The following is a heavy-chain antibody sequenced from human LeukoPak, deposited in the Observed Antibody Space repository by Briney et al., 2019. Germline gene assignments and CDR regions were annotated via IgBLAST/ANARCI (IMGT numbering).Heavy chain of an antibody. D-gene: IGHD3-10*01. CDR3: ARVLSGSGSLYYYYYYMDV. Sequence: GGSLRLSCAASGITVRSNYMSWVRQAPGKGLEWVSVIYSGGRTHYAASVKGRFTISRDNSKNTLYLQMNSLRAEDTAVYYCARVLSGSGSLYYYYYYMDVWGKGTTVTISS. CDR2: IYSGGRT. J-gene: IGHJ6*03. CDR1: GITVRSNY. V-gene: IGHV3-66*01.